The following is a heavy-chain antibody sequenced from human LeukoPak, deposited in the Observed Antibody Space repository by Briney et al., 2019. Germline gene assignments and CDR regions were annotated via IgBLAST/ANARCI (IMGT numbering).Heavy chain of an antibody. Sequence: PGGSLRLSCSASGFTFSNFVMHWVRQAPGKGLEYVAIINDNGYNTDYAGSVKGRFTVARDNSKNTLYLQMSSLRAEDTAVYYCVREDYYGSGRTEVWFDPWGQGTLVTVSS. CDR3: VREDYYGSGRTEVWFDP. D-gene: IGHD3-10*01. V-gene: IGHV3-64D*09. J-gene: IGHJ5*02. CDR2: INDNGYNT. CDR1: GFTFSNFV.